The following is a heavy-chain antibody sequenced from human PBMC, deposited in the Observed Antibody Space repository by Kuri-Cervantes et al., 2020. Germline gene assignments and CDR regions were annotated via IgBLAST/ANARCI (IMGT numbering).Heavy chain of an antibody. J-gene: IGHJ4*02. V-gene: IGHV3-23*01. D-gene: IGHD3-10*01. CDR3: AKSLWFGELFPHYFDS. CDR1: GFTFSSYA. Sequence: GGSLSLSCAASGFTFSSYAMNWVRQAPGKGLEWVSAIGDSGGSTYYADSVKGRFTISRDNSKNTLSLQMNSLRAEDTAVYYCAKSLWFGELFPHYFDSWGQGTLVTVSS. CDR2: IGDSGGST.